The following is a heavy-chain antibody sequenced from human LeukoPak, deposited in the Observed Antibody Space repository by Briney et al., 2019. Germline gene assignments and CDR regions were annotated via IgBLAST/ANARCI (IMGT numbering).Heavy chain of an antibody. J-gene: IGHJ4*02. V-gene: IGHV3-21*01. Sequence: GGSLRLSCAASGFTFSSYSMNWVRQAPGKGLEWVSSISSSSSYIYYADSVEGRFTISRDNAKNSLYLQMNSLRAEDTAVYYCARLGELSQFDYWGQGTLVTVSS. CDR1: GFTFSSYS. D-gene: IGHD3-16*02. CDR2: ISSSSSYI. CDR3: ARLGELSQFDY.